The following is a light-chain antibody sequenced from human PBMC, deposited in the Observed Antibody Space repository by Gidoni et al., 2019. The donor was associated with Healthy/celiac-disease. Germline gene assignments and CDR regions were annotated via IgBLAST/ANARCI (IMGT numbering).Light chain of an antibody. CDR1: QRVSSSY. V-gene: IGKV3-20*01. Sequence: EVVFTHSPGTLSLSPGERPTRSCRAGQRVSSSYLAWYQQKPGQAPRLLIYGASSRATGIPDRFSGSGSGTDFTLTISRLEPEDFAVYYCQQYGSPSYTFGQGTKVEIK. J-gene: IGKJ2*01. CDR2: GAS. CDR3: QQYGSPSYT.